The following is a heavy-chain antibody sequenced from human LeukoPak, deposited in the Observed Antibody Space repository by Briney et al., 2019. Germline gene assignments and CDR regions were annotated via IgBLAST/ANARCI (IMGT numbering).Heavy chain of an antibody. CDR1: GFTFTSYA. CDR2: ISGSGAYT. V-gene: IGHV3-23*01. D-gene: IGHD6-19*01. Sequence: GGSLRLSCAASGFTFTSYAMSWVRQAPGKGLEWVSAISGSGAYTYYTDSVKGRFTISRDNSKKTLYLQMNSLRAEDTALYYCAIRTVASFDYWGQGILVTVSS. CDR3: AIRTVASFDY. J-gene: IGHJ4*02.